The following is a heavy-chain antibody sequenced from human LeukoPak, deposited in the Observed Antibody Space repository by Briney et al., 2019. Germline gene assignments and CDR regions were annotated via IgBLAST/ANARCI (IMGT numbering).Heavy chain of an antibody. Sequence: SETLSLTCTVSGGSISSYYWSWIRQPPGKGLEWIGYIYYSGSTNYNPSLKSRVTISVDTSKNQFSLKLGSVTAADTAVYYCARDYYGSGSLGYYYYGMDVWGQGTTVTVSS. J-gene: IGHJ6*02. CDR2: IYYSGST. CDR3: ARDYYGSGSLGYYYYGMDV. D-gene: IGHD3-10*01. CDR1: GGSISSYY. V-gene: IGHV4-59*01.